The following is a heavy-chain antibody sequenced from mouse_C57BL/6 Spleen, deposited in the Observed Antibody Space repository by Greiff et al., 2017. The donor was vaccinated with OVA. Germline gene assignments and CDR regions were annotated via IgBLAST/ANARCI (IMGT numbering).Heavy chain of an antibody. CDR2: ISYDGSN. CDR1: GYSITSGYY. V-gene: IGHV3-6*01. Sequence: EVKLVESGPGLVKPSQSLSLTCSVTGYSITSGYYWNWIRQFPGNKLEWMGYISYDGSNNYNPSLKNRISITRDTSKNQFFLKLNSVTTGDTATCYGARGHINVPCAYWGQGTLVTVSA. J-gene: IGHJ3*01. D-gene: IGHD1-1*01. CDR3: ARGHINVPCAY.